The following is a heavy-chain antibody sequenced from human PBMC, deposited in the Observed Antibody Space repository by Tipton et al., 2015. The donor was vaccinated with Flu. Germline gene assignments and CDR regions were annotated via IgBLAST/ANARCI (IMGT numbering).Heavy chain of an antibody. Sequence: SLRLSCAASGINFSRYAMHWVRQAPGRGLEWVAVISYDATLEYFADSVKGRFTISRDNSKNTLFLQMNGLRSNDTAVYYCASSPWFKEGRLPYWGQGILVTVSS. CDR2: ISYDATLE. CDR3: ASSPWFKEGRLPY. J-gene: IGHJ4*02. V-gene: IGHV3-30*07. CDR1: GINFSRYA. D-gene: IGHD3-22*01.